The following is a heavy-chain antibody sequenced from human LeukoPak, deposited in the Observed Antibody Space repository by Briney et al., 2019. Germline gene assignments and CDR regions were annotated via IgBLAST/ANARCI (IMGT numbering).Heavy chain of an antibody. Sequence: SVKVSCKASGGTFSSYAISWVRQAPGQGLEWMGGIIPIFGTANYAQKFQGRVTITADESTSTAYMELNSLTSEDTAVYYCASDTSHTGGYYYREDAFDVWGQGTMVTVSS. CDR1: GGTFSSYA. CDR2: IIPIFGTA. D-gene: IGHD3-22*01. J-gene: IGHJ3*01. CDR3: ASDTSHTGGYYYREDAFDV. V-gene: IGHV1-69*13.